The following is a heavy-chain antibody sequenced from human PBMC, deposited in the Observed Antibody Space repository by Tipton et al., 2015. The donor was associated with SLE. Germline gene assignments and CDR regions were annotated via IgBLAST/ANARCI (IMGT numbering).Heavy chain of an antibody. CDR1: GDSITSGPYY. D-gene: IGHD3-22*01. J-gene: IGHJ3*01. V-gene: IGHV4-39*07. Sequence: TLSLTCTISGDSITSGPYYWAWIRQPPGKGLEWIGTIYYNGFSYQSPSLKSRITMSVDTSKTQFSLTLTSVTAADTAVYYCARDTDRGSSAYAGAFDFWGHGTVVTVSS. CDR3: ARDTDRGSSAYAGAFDF. CDR2: IYYNGFS.